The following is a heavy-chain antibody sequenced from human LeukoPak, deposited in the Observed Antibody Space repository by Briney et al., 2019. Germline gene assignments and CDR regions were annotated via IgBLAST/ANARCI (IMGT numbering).Heavy chain of an antibody. D-gene: IGHD6-19*01. Sequence: ASVKVSCKASGYTFSDFHMHWVRQAPGQGLEWMGWINPKSGGTNYAQKFQGRVTMTRDTSISTVYMELSRLRSDDTAVYYCARMYSSGWYVGYYYYMDVWGKGTTVTVSS. V-gene: IGHV1-2*02. CDR2: INPKSGGT. CDR1: GYTFSDFH. J-gene: IGHJ6*03. CDR3: ARMYSSGWYVGYYYYMDV.